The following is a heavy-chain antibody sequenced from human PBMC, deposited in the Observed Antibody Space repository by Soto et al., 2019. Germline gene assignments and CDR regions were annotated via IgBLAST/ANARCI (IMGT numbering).Heavy chain of an antibody. J-gene: IGHJ4*02. V-gene: IGHV4-39*01. CDR1: GGSISSSSYY. D-gene: IGHD3-16*02. CDR2: IYYSGST. Sequence: QLQLQESGPGLVKPSETLSLTCTVSGGSISSSSYYWGWIRQPPGKGLEWIGSIYYSGSTYYNPSLKRRVTISVDTSKNQFSLKLRSVTAADTAVYYCARRGGEITFGGAIANRKLYYFDYWGQGTLVTVSS. CDR3: ARRGGEITFGGAIANRKLYYFDY.